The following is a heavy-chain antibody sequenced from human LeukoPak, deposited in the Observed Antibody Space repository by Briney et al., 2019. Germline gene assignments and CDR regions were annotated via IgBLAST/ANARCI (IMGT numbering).Heavy chain of an antibody. D-gene: IGHD2-2*01. CDR1: GYAFTGYY. J-gene: IGHJ3*02. V-gene: IGHV1-2*04. CDR2: INPNSGGT. Sequence: ASVKVSCKASGYAFTGYYMHWVRQAPGQGLEWMGWINPNSGGTNYAQKFQGWVTMTRDTSISTAYMELSRLRSDDTAVYYCARGVLPAAMRGVGDAFDIWGQGTMVTVSS. CDR3: ARGVLPAAMRGVGDAFDI.